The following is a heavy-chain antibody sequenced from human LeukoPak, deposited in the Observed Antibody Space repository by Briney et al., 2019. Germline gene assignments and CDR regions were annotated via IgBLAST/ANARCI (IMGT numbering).Heavy chain of an antibody. CDR1: GYTFTSSG. D-gene: IGHD3-22*01. CDR3: ARPTAGYDSSGYDAFDI. V-gene: IGHV1-18*01. J-gene: IGHJ3*02. CDR2: ISAYNGNT. Sequence: ASVKVSCKASGYTFTSSGTSWVRQATGQGREWRGWISAYNGNTNYAQKFQGRVTMTTDTSTSTAYMELRSLRSDDTAVYYCARPTAGYDSSGYDAFDIWGQGTMVTVSS.